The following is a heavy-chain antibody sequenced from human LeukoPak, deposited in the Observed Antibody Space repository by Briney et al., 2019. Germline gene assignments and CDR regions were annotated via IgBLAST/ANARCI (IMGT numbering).Heavy chain of an antibody. CDR1: GFTFSTHN. D-gene: IGHD6-13*01. Sequence: GRSLRLSCAASGFTFSTHNMNWVRQAPGKGLEWVSYISSTTRTIYYADSVKGRFTISRDNAKNSLYLQMNSLRDEDTAVYYCARDRQQMDREGYFDLWGRGTLVTVSS. V-gene: IGHV3-48*02. CDR3: ARDRQQMDREGYFDL. CDR2: ISSTTRTI. J-gene: IGHJ2*01.